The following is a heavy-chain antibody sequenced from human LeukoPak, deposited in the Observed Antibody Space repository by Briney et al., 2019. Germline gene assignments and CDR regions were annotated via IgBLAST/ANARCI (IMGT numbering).Heavy chain of an antibody. CDR3: ASLKAYSFDF. V-gene: IGHV4-39*01. J-gene: IGHJ4*02. D-gene: IGHD2-21*01. CDR2: IYYSGVT. CDR1: GGSINSVSYY. Sequence: PSETLSLTCTVSGGSINSVSYYWGWIRQPPGKGLEWIGGIYYSGVTYYSPSLNSRLTIFVDGSKNQFSLNLASVTAADTAVYYCASLKAYSFDFWGQGTLVTVSS.